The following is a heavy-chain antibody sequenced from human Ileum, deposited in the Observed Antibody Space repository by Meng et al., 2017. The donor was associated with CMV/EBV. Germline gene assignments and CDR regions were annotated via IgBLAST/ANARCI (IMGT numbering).Heavy chain of an antibody. Sequence: SETLSPTCTVSGGSITSITNYYWGWLRQPPGKGLEWIGTVYYGGAPYYNPSHRSRVTISADAYKNVFSLKVTSVTAADTAVYYCAGLLGVLAFGANPWGQGKLVTVSS. V-gene: IGHV4-39*07. J-gene: IGHJ5*02. CDR2: VYYGGAP. D-gene: IGHD4/OR15-4a*01. CDR1: GGSITSITNYY. CDR3: AGLLGVLAFGANP.